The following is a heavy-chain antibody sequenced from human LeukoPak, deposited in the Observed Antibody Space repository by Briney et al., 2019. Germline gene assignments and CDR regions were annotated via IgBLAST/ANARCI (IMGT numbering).Heavy chain of an antibody. D-gene: IGHD1-20*01. CDR1: GFTFSSYG. Sequence: GGSLKLSCGASGFTFSSYGMHWVRQAPGKGLEWVTVIWYDGSNKYYAASVKGRFTISRDNSANTLYLQMNSLRGEDTAVYYCARGTNWNYFDHWVQGTPVTVSS. J-gene: IGHJ4*02. CDR2: IWYDGSNK. V-gene: IGHV3-33*01. CDR3: ARGTNWNYFDH.